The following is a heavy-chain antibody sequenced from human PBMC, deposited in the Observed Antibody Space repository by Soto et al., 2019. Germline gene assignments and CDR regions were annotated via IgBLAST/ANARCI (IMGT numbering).Heavy chain of an antibody. CDR3: AHIPGSGELLYSYYYYMDV. J-gene: IGHJ6*03. V-gene: IGHV2-5*02. CDR1: GFSLTTSGEA. D-gene: IGHD3-10*01. Sequence: ITLKESGPTLVKPTQTLTLTCTFSGFSLTTSGEAVGWIRQPPGKALEWLALIYWDDDKRSSPSLKSRLTITKDTSKNQVVLTMTNMDPVDTATYYCAHIPGSGELLYSYYYYMDVWGKESTVTVSS. CDR2: IYWDDDK.